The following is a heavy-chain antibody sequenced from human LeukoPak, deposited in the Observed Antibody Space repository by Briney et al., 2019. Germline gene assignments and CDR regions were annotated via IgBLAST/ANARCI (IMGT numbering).Heavy chain of an antibody. Sequence: ASVKVSCKASGYTFTGYYMHWVRQAPGQGLGWMGWINPNSGGTNYAQKFQGRVTMTRDTSISTAYMELSRLRSDDTAVYYCARLYSGSYYSDPWGQGTLVTVSS. D-gene: IGHD1-26*01. CDR1: GYTFTGYY. J-gene: IGHJ5*02. CDR3: ARLYSGSYYSDP. V-gene: IGHV1-2*02. CDR2: INPNSGGT.